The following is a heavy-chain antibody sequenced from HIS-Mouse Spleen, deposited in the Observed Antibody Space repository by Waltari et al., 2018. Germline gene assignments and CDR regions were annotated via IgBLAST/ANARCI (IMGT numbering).Heavy chain of an antibody. J-gene: IGHJ2*01. V-gene: IGHV3-33*06. Sequence: QVQLVESGGGVVQPGRSLRLSCAASGFTFSSYGMHWVRQAPGKGLEWVAVIGYDGSNKYYAESVKGRFTISRDNSKNTLYLQMNSLRAEDTAVYYCAKETATVRGVTYWYFDLWGRGTLVTVSS. CDR3: AKETATVRGVTYWYFDL. CDR2: IGYDGSNK. CDR1: GFTFSSYG. D-gene: IGHD3-10*01.